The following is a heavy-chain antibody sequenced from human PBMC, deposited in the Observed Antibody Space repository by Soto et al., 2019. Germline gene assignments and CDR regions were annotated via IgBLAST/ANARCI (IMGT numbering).Heavy chain of an antibody. D-gene: IGHD2-2*01. V-gene: IGHV1-8*01. CDR1: GYTFTSYD. CDR2: MNPNSGNT. Sequence: ASVKVSCKASGYTFTSYDINWVRQATGQGLEWMGWMNPNSGNTGYAQKFQGRVTMTRNTSISTAYMELSSLRSEDTAVYYCAGSAVTERIFLGVQAAIRQGRFDPWGQGTPVTVSS. CDR3: AGSAVTERIFLGVQAAIRQGRFDP. J-gene: IGHJ5*02.